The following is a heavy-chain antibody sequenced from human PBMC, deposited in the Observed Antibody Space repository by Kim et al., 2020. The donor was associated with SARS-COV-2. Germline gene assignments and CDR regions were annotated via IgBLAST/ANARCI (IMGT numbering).Heavy chain of an antibody. CDR2: ISGSGGST. D-gene: IGHD3-3*01. Sequence: GGSLRLSCAASGFTFSSYGMSWVRQAPGKGLEWVSAISGSGGSTYYADSVKGRFTISRDNSKNTLYLQMNSLRAEDTAVYYCANPLTIFGVVTNWGQGTLVTVSS. CDR3: ANPLTIFGVVTN. V-gene: IGHV3-23*01. CDR1: GFTFSSYG. J-gene: IGHJ4*02.